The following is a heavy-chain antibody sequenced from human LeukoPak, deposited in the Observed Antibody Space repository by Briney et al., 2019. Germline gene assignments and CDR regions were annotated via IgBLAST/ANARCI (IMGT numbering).Heavy chain of an antibody. Sequence: GGSLRLSCVASGFTFSRFSMSWVRQAPGKGLEWVANIKQDGSDIYYVDSVKGRFTISRDNAKNSLYLQMNSLRAEDTAVYYCAVFRMDYDTSGSSSYFDYWGQGTLVTVSS. CDR3: AVFRMDYDTSGSSSYFDY. J-gene: IGHJ4*02. CDR1: GFTFSRFS. D-gene: IGHD3-22*01. CDR2: IKQDGSDI. V-gene: IGHV3-7*01.